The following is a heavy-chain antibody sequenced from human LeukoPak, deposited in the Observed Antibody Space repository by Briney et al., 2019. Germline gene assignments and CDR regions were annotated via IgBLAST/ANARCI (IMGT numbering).Heavy chain of an antibody. CDR3: ARIRPRYYYYGMDV. D-gene: IGHD6-6*01. Sequence: SETLSLTCTVSGGSISSYYWSWIRQPPGKGLEWIGEINHSGSTNYNPSLKSRVTISVDTSKNQFSLKLSSVTAADTAVYYCARIRPRYYYYGMDVWGQGTTVTVSS. CDR1: GGSISSYY. V-gene: IGHV4-34*01. CDR2: INHSGST. J-gene: IGHJ6*02.